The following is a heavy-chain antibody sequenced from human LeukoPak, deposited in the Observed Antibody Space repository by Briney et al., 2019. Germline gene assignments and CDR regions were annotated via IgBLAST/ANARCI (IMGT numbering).Heavy chain of an antibody. CDR2: IVPIFGTA. Sequence: SVKVSCKASGGTFSSYAISWVRQAPGQGLEWMGGIVPIFGTANYAQKFQGRVTITADESTSTAYMELSSLRSEDTAVYYCASPHGASYYYFDYWGQGTLVTVSS. V-gene: IGHV1-69*13. CDR1: GGTFSSYA. J-gene: IGHJ4*02. D-gene: IGHD4/OR15-4a*01. CDR3: ASPHGASYYYFDY.